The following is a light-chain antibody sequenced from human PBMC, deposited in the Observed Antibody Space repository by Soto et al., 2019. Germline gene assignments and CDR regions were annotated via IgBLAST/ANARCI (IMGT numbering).Light chain of an antibody. CDR3: QQYHTYMYT. CDR1: QSISWW. V-gene: IGKV1-5*01. Sequence: IQMTQSPSTLSASVGDRVTITCRASQSISWWLAWYQQKPGRAPKLLINDVSNLESGVPSRFSGSGSGTEFTLTISSLQPDDFATYYCQQYHTYMYTFGQGTKLEIK. J-gene: IGKJ2*01. CDR2: DVS.